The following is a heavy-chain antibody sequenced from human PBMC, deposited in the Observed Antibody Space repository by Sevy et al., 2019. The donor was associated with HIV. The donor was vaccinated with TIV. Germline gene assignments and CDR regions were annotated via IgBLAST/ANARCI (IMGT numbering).Heavy chain of an antibody. CDR3: ASTFSGFFDF. Sequence: GGSLRLSCAASGFSFSSNDMHWVRQAPGKGLEWVAVISYDGSKKYYADSVKGRFTISRDNSKNTLYLQMNSLRAEDTAVFHWASTFSGFFDFWGQGTLVTVSS. V-gene: IGHV3-30*03. D-gene: IGHD3-3*02. J-gene: IGHJ4*02. CDR2: ISYDGSKK. CDR1: GFSFSSND.